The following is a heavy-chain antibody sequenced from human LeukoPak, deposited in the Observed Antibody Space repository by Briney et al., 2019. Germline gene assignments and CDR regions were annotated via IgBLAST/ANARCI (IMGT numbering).Heavy chain of an antibody. V-gene: IGHV4-39*01. CDR2: LHHTGRN. D-gene: IGHD2-21*02. J-gene: IGHJ3*02. CDR3: VAEMTASAAFDI. CDR1: GESLTSSSHY. Sequence: SETLSLTCTVSGESLTSSSHYWGWIRQPPGKRLQWVASLHHTGRNYSNAALKSRVSISMDTAKSQFSLKVNSVTAADSGVYYCVAEMTASAAFDIWGQGTMVAVSS.